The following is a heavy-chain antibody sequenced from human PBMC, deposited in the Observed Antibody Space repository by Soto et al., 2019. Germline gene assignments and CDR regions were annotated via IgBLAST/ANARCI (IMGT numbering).Heavy chain of an antibody. CDR1: GFTFNTYG. D-gene: IGHD2-15*01. CDR3: ARGDCTGAYCYSWPFNYGVDV. J-gene: IGHJ6*02. Sequence: QVQLVESGGGVVQPGGPLRLPCKPSGFTFNTYGMYWVRQAPGKGLEWVAIIWNDGSNKYYGDSVKGRFTISRDNSKNTLYLQMNSLRAEDTALYYCARGDCTGAYCYSWPFNYGVDVWGQGTTVTVSS. V-gene: IGHV3-33*08. CDR2: IWNDGSNK.